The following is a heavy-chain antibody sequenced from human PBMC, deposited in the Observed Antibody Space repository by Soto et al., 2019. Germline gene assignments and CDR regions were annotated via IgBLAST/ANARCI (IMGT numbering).Heavy chain of an antibody. D-gene: IGHD3-3*01. J-gene: IGHJ4*02. CDR2: ISGSGGST. V-gene: IGHV3-23*01. CDR1: GFTFSSYA. Sequence: GGSLRLSCAASGFTFSSYAMSWVRQAPGKGLEWVSAISGSGGSTYYADSVKGRFTISRDNSKNTLYLQMNSLRAKDTAVYYCAKAITYYDFWSGYSTPDYWGQGTLVTAPQ. CDR3: AKAITYYDFWSGYSTPDY.